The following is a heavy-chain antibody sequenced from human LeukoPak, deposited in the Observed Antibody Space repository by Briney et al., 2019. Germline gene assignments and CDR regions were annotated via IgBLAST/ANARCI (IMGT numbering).Heavy chain of an antibody. CDR1: GYSFTTYW. CDR2: IYPGGSDT. V-gene: IGHV5-51*01. Sequence: GESLKISCKVSGYSFTTYWIGWVRQMPGKGLEWMGIIYPGGSDTRYNPSFRGQVTISADKSISTAYLQWSSLKASDTAIYYCVRHKSDTLHTYYFDYWGQGTLVTVSS. CDR3: VRHKSDTLHTYYFDY. J-gene: IGHJ4*02. D-gene: IGHD5-18*01.